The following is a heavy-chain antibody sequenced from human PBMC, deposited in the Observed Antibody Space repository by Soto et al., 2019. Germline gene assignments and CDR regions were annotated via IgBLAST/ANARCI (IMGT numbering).Heavy chain of an antibody. CDR2: IYYSGST. CDR1: GGSISSSSYY. J-gene: IGHJ4*02. D-gene: IGHD6-13*01. Sequence: PSETLSLTCTVSGGSISSSSYYWGWIRQPPGKGLEWIGSIYYSGSTYYNPSLKSRVTISVDTSKNQFSLKLSSVTAADTAVYYCARQCIAAAEGLPTNFDYWGQGTLVTVSS. CDR3: ARQCIAAAEGLPTNFDY. V-gene: IGHV4-39*01.